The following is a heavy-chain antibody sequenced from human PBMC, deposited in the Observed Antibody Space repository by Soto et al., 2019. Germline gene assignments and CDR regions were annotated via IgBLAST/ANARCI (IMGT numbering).Heavy chain of an antibody. V-gene: IGHV3-30-3*01. J-gene: IGHJ6*02. CDR3: ARGFHIVVVKVGMDV. D-gene: IGHD2-2*01. CDR2: ISYDGSNK. CDR1: GFTLSSYA. Sequence: GGSLRLSCAASGFTLSSYAMHWVRQAPGKGLEWVAVISYDGSNKYYADSVKGRFTISRDNSKNTLYLQMNSLRAEDTAVYYCARGFHIVVVKVGMDVWGQGTTVTVSS.